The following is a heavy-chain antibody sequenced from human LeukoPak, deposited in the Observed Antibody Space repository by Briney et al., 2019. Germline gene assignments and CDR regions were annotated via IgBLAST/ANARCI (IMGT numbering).Heavy chain of an antibody. CDR2: IYTSGST. J-gene: IGHJ6*03. CDR3: ARDLKIGSWSPYYYYYMDV. D-gene: IGHD6-13*01. Sequence: SETLSLTCTVSGGSISSYYWSWIRQPAGKGLEWIGRIYTSGSTNYNPSLKSRVTMSVDTSKNQFSLKLSSVTAADTAVYYCARDLKIGSWSPYYYYYMDVWGKGTTVTVSS. V-gene: IGHV4-4*07. CDR1: GGSISSYY.